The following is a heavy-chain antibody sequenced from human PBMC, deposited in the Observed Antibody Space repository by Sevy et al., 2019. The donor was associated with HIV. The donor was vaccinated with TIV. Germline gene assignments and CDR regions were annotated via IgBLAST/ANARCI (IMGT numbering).Heavy chain of an antibody. CDR3: TTWGHYYYYGMDV. D-gene: IGHD7-27*01. CDR2: IRSKTDGGTT. J-gene: IGHJ6*02. V-gene: IGHV3-15*01. Sequence: GGSLRLSCAASGFTFSNAWMSWVRQAPGKGLEWVGRIRSKTDGGTTDYAAPVKGRFTISRDDSKNRLYLQMNSLKTEDTAVYYCTTWGHYYYYGMDVWGHGTTVTVSS. CDR1: GFTFSNAW.